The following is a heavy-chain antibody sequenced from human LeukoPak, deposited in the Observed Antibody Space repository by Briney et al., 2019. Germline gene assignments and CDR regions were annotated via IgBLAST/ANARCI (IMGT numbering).Heavy chain of an antibody. CDR3: ARTTEGYCSSASRFGFSYSYYMDV. CDR1: GGSFSGYY. D-gene: IGHD2-2*01. CDR2: INHSGST. J-gene: IGHJ6*03. Sequence: PSETLSLTCAVYGGSFSGYYWSWIRQPPGKGLEWIGEINHSGSTNYNPSLKSRVTISVDTSKNQFSLKLSSVIAADTAVYYCARTTEGYCSSASRFGFSYSYYMDVWGKGTTVTISS. V-gene: IGHV4-34*01.